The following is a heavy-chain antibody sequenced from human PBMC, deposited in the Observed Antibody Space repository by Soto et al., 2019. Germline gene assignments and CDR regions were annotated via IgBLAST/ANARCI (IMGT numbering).Heavy chain of an antibody. CDR1: GGSISSYY. D-gene: IGHD2-15*01. V-gene: IGHV4-59*12. Sequence: VQLQESGPGLVKPSETLSLICTVSGGSISSYYWCWIRQPPGKGLEGIGYIYYTGSTKYHPSLKIRVTISVDTSKNQVSLKLPSVTAADTAVYYCARFVPCSDGTCAHDCWGQGTLVTVSS. J-gene: IGHJ4*02. CDR3: ARFVPCSDGTCAHDC. CDR2: IYYTGST.